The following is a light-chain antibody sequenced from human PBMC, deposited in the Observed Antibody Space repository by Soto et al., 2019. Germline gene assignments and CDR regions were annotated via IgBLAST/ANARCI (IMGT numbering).Light chain of an antibody. Sequence: EIVMTQSPVTLSVSPGERVTLSCRASQSVSSNLAWYQQKPGQAPRLLIYGASTRATGIPARFSGSGSETEFTLTISSLQSEDFAVYYCQQYNNWPPLTFGGGTKVEIK. V-gene: IGKV3-15*01. CDR3: QQYNNWPPLT. CDR1: QSVSSN. CDR2: GAS. J-gene: IGKJ4*01.